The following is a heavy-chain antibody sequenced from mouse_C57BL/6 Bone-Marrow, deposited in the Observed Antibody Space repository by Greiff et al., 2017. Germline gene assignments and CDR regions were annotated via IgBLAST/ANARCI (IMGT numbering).Heavy chain of an antibody. CDR1: GYSFTGYY. J-gene: IGHJ2*01. Sequence: DVKLQESGPELVKPGASVKISCKASGYSFTGYYMNWVKQSPEKSLEWIGEINPSTGGTTYNQKFKAKATLTVDKSSSTAYMQLKSLTSEDSAVYYCARGFYYYGSSPYYFDYWGQGTTLTVSS. CDR3: ARGFYYYGSSPYYFDY. CDR2: INPSTGGT. V-gene: IGHV1-42*01. D-gene: IGHD1-1*01.